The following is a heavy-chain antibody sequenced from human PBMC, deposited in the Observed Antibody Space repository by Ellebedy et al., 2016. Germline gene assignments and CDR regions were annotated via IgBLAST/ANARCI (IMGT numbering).Heavy chain of an antibody. Sequence: GGSLRLSXAASGFTFSSYGMHWVRQAPGKGLEWVAVISYDGSSDFYADSVKGRFTISRDNSKNTLFLQMNSLRPEDTAVYYCAKVNSSGWYGAYYWGRGTLVTVSS. J-gene: IGHJ4*02. CDR1: GFTFSSYG. CDR2: ISYDGSSD. V-gene: IGHV3-30*18. CDR3: AKVNSSGWYGAYY. D-gene: IGHD6-19*01.